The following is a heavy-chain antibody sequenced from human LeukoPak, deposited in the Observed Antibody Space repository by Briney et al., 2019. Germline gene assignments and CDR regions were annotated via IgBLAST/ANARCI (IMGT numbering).Heavy chain of an antibody. CDR3: VVGDSSGYPFPPY. J-gene: IGHJ4*02. D-gene: IGHD3-22*01. Sequence: PGGSLRLSCAASGFTFSSYWMHWVRQAPGKGLVWVSRINSDGSSTSYADSVKGRFTISRDNAKNTLYLQMNSLRAEDTAVYYCVVGDSSGYPFPPYWGQGTLVTVSS. CDR1: GFTFSSYW. CDR2: INSDGSST. V-gene: IGHV3-74*01.